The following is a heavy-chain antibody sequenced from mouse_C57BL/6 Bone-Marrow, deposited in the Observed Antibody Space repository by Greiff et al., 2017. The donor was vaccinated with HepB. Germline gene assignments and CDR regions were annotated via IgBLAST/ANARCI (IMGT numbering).Heavy chain of an antibody. Sequence: VQLMESGAELARPGASVKMSCKASGYTFTSYTMHWVKQRPGQGLEWIGYINPSSGYTKYNQKFKDKATLTADKSSSTAYMQLSSLTSEDSAVYYCARWLLRRLRPRRAMDYWGQGTSVTVSS. J-gene: IGHJ4*01. CDR2: INPSSGYT. V-gene: IGHV1-4*01. CDR1: GYTFTSYT. CDR3: ARWLLRRLRPRRAMDY. D-gene: IGHD2-2*01.